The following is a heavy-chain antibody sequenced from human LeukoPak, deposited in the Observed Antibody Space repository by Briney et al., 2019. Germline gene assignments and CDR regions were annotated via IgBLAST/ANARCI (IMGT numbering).Heavy chain of an antibody. Sequence: PGGSLRLSCAASGFTFSNYCMMWVRQAPGKGLEWVSSITGGGVAYYVDSVEGRFTVSRDNSKNTLYLQINSLTAEDTAFYYCAEGRGTGAVDWFDPWGQGTLVTVSS. V-gene: IGHV3-23*01. J-gene: IGHJ5*02. CDR2: ITGGGVA. D-gene: IGHD3/OR15-3a*01. CDR1: GFTFSNYC. CDR3: AEGRGTGAVDWFDP.